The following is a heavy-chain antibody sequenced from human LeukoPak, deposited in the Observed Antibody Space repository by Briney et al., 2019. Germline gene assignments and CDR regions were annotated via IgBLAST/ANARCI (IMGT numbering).Heavy chain of an antibody. Sequence: ASVKVSCKASGYTFTGYYMHWVRQDPGQGLEWMGRINPNSGGTNYAQKFQGRVTMTRDTSISTAYMELSRLRSDDTAVYYCARDLPPYSSGWYMGYWFDPWGQGTLVTVSS. CDR3: ARDLPPYSSGWYMGYWFDP. CDR1: GYTFTGYY. V-gene: IGHV1-2*06. D-gene: IGHD6-19*01. J-gene: IGHJ5*02. CDR2: INPNSGGT.